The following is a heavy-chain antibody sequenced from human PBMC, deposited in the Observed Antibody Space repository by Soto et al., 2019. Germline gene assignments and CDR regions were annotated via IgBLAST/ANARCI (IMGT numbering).Heavy chain of an antibody. Sequence: SETLSLTCTVSGGSISSGDYYWSWIRKPPGKGLEWIGYIYYSGSTYYNPSLKSRVTISVDTSKNQFSLKLSSVTAADTAVYYCARDPGIAAAGTGYWGQGTLVTVSS. V-gene: IGHV4-30-4*01. CDR1: GGSISSGDYY. J-gene: IGHJ4*02. D-gene: IGHD6-13*01. CDR2: IYYSGST. CDR3: ARDPGIAAAGTGY.